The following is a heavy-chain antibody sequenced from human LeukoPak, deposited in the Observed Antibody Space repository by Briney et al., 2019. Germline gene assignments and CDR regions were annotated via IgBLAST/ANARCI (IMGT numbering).Heavy chain of an antibody. CDR3: AKDDGYGSGSYYLSPFDP. Sequence: GGSLRLSCAASGFTFSSYGMHWVRQAPGKGLEWVAVISYDGSNKYYADSVRGRFTISRDNSKNTLYLQMNSLRAEDTAVYYCAKDDGYGSGSYYLSPFDPWGQGTLVTVSS. CDR2: ISYDGSNK. D-gene: IGHD3-10*01. J-gene: IGHJ5*02. V-gene: IGHV3-30*18. CDR1: GFTFSSYG.